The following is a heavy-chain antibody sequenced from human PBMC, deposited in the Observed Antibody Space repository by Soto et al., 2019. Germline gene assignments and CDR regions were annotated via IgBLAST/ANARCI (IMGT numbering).Heavy chain of an antibody. CDR3: VKDDGGSPSTPPL. D-gene: IGHD3-10*01. J-gene: IGHJ4*02. V-gene: IGHV3-23*01. Sequence: EVQLLESGGGLVQPGGSLRLSCAASGITISNYPMSWVRQAPGKGLEWVSGISGSGDRTYYADSAKGRFTISKDISKNSLSLQVDSLGVDDTAVDLCVKDDGGSPSTPPLWGQGTLVTVSS. CDR1: GITISNYP. CDR2: ISGSGDRT.